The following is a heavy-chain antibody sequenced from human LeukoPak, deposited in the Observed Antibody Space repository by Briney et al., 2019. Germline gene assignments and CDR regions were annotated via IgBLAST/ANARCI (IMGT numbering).Heavy chain of an antibody. V-gene: IGHV3-7*01. CDR1: GFTFSSQW. CDR3: AGLSSSYN. J-gene: IGHJ4*02. D-gene: IGHD6-6*01. Sequence: PGGSLRLSCEASGFTFSSQWMSWVRQAPGKGLEWVANVNQGGTGKYYVDSVKGRFTISRDNAKNSLYLQMNSLRAEDTAVYYCAGLSSSYNWGQGTLVTVSS. CDR2: VNQGGTGK.